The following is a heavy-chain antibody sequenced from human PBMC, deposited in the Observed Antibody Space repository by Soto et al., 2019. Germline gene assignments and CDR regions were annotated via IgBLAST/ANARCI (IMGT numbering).Heavy chain of an antibody. CDR2: INSDGSST. CDR3: ARDSSVDYDYIWGSYLFDY. Sequence: GGSLRLSCAASGFTFSSYWMHWVRQAPGKGLVWVSRINSDGSSTSYADSVKGRFTISRDNAKNTLYLQMNSLRAEDTAVYYCARDSSVDYDYIWGSYLFDYWGQGTLVTVSS. J-gene: IGHJ4*02. V-gene: IGHV3-74*01. CDR1: GFTFSSYW. D-gene: IGHD3-16*02.